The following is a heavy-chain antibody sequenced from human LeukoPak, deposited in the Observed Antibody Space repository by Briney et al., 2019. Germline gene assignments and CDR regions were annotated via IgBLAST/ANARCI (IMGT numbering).Heavy chain of an antibody. CDR3: ARDDGVLPAATGVDP. CDR1: GFTFTSYW. J-gene: IGHJ5*02. V-gene: IGHV3-7*01. Sequence: GGSLRLSCAVSGFTFTSYWMSWVRQAPGKGLEWVANINEDGSYKFHADSVKGRLTISRDNAKNSLYLQMNSLRADDTAVYYCARDDGVLPAATGVDPWGQGTLVTVSS. CDR2: INEDGSYK. D-gene: IGHD2-2*01.